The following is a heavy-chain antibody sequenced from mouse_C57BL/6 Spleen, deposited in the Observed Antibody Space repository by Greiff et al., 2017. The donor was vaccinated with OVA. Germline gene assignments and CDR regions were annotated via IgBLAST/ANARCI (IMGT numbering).Heavy chain of an antibody. V-gene: IGHV5-6*01. D-gene: IGHD2-4*01. J-gene: IGHJ2*01. Sequence: EVQRVESGGDLVKPGGSLKLSCAASGFTFSSYGMSWVRQTPDKRLEWVATISSGGSYTYYPDSVKGRFTISRDNAKNTLYLQMSSLKSEDTAMYYCARLYYDYYFDYWGQGTTLTVSS. CDR2: ISSGGSYT. CDR1: GFTFSSYG. CDR3: ARLYYDYYFDY.